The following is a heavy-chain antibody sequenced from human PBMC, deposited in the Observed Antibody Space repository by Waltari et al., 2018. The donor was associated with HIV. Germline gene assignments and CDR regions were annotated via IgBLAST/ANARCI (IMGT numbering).Heavy chain of an antibody. V-gene: IGHV3-30*18. CDR2: ISYDGSNK. CDR1: GFPFRSSG. CDR3: AKDTDLTGFFYYYGLDV. D-gene: IGHD3-9*01. Sequence: QVQLVESGGGVVQPGRSLRLSWSAPGFPFRSSGMPWVRQASGKGLEWVAVISYDGSNKYYADSVKGRFTISRDNSKNTLYLQMNSLRAEDTAVYYCAKDTDLTGFFYYYGLDVWGQGTTVTVSS. J-gene: IGHJ6*02.